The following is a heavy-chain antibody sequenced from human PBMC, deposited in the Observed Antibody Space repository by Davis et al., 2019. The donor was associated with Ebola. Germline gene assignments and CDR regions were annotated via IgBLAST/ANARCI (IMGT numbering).Heavy chain of an antibody. Sequence: SVKVSCKAFGGTFSRHSFNWVRQAPGQGLEWMGGIIPMFGAARHAQNFQGRLTITADASTSTVYMELRSLKSEDTAMYYCARPHTTMVTPVSAFDFWGQGTVVTVSS. J-gene: IGHJ3*01. V-gene: IGHV1-69*13. CDR1: GGTFSRHS. D-gene: IGHD4-23*01. CDR2: IIPMFGAA. CDR3: ARPHTTMVTPVSAFDF.